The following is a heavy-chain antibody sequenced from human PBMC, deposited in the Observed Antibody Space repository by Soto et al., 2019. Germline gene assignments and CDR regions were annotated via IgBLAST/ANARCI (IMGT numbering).Heavy chain of an antibody. V-gene: IGHV4-59*01. CDR3: ARDHFIAAESGVDDYYYGMDV. CDR2: IYYSGST. D-gene: IGHD6-13*01. CDR1: GGSISSYY. Sequence: SETLSLTCTVSGGSISSYYWSWIRQPPGKGLEWIGYIYYSGSTNYNPSLKSRVTISVDTSKNQFSLKLSSVTAADTAVYYCARDHFIAAESGVDDYYYGMDVWGQGTTVTVSS. J-gene: IGHJ6*02.